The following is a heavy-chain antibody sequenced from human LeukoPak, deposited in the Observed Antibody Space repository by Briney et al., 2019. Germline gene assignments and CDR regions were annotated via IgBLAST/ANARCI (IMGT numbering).Heavy chain of an antibody. CDR1: GFTFSSYA. CDR2: ISYDGSNK. Sequence: GGSLRLSCAASGFTFSSYAMHWVRQAPGKGLEWVAVISYDGSNKYYADSVKGRFTISRDNSKNTLYLQMNSLRAEDTAVYYCARARGDYLYYFDYWGQGTLVTVSS. D-gene: IGHD4-17*01. J-gene: IGHJ4*02. CDR3: ARARGDYLYYFDY. V-gene: IGHV3-30-3*01.